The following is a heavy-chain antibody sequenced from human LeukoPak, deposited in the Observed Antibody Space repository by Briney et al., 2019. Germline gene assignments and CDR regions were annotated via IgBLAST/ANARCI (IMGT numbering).Heavy chain of an antibody. CDR1: GYTFTGCY. CDR2: INPNSGGT. V-gene: IGHV1-2*04. Sequence: GASVKVSCKASGYTFTGCYMHWVRQAPGQGLEWMGWINPNSGGTNYAQEFQGWVTMTRDTSISTAYMELSRLRSDDTAVYYCAREDIAAAGFNWFDPWGQGTLVTVSS. CDR3: AREDIAAAGFNWFDP. J-gene: IGHJ5*02. D-gene: IGHD6-13*01.